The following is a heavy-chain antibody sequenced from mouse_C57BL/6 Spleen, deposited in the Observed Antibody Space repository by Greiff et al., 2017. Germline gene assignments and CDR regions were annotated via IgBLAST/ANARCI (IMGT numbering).Heavy chain of an antibody. V-gene: IGHV5-17*01. CDR2: LSSGSSTI. Sequence: EVQLVESGGGLVKPGGSLKLSCAASGFTFSDYGMHWVRQAPEKGLEWVAYLSSGSSTIYYADTVKGRFTISRDNAKNTLFLQMASLWSEDTAMCYCATNWERMDYWGQGTSVTVSS. CDR1: GFTFSDYG. J-gene: IGHJ4*01. D-gene: IGHD4-1*01. CDR3: ATNWERMDY.